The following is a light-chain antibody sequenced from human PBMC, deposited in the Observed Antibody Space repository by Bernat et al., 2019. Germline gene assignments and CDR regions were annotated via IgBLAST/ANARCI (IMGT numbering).Light chain of an antibody. J-gene: IGKJ5*01. CDR2: EVS. V-gene: IGKV2D-26*03. CDR3: QGT. CDR1: QSLLHSDGYTF. Sequence: EIVMTQTPLSLSITPGEQASMSCRSSQSLLHSDGYTFLCWFLQKARPDSTLLIYEVSNRFSGVPDRFRGSGSGTAFTLKISRVEAEDFGVYYCQGTFGQGTRLEIK.